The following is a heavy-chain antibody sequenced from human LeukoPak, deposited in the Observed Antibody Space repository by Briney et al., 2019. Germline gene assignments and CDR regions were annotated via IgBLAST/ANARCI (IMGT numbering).Heavy chain of an antibody. D-gene: IGHD2-15*01. V-gene: IGHV3-74*01. J-gene: IGHJ4*02. CDR3: VSSYCSGGSCYSASGY. CDR2: INNDGSST. Sequence: PGGSLRLSCAASGFTFSSYWMPWVRQAPGKGLVWVSRINNDGSSTSYADSVKGRFTISRDNAKNTLYLQMSSLRAEDTAVYYCVSSYCSGGSCYSASGYWGQGTLVTVSS. CDR1: GFTFSSYW.